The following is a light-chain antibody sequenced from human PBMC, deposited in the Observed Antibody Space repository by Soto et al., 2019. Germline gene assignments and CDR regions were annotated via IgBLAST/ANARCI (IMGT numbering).Light chain of an antibody. CDR2: EVS. CDR1: SSDVGAYNY. CDR3: SSYTSSNTLV. Sequence: QSALTQPASVSGSPGQSITISCTGTSSDVGAYNYVSWYQQHRGKAPKLMIFEVSDRPSGVSNRFSGSKSGNTASLTISGLQAEDEADYYCSSYTSSNTLVFGGGTKVPVL. J-gene: IGLJ2*01. V-gene: IGLV2-14*01.